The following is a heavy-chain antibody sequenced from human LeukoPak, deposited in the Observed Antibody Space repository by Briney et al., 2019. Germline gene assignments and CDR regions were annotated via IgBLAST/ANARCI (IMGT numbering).Heavy chain of an antibody. D-gene: IGHD5-24*01. CDR3: ARCVWGRWLQHLYYFDY. V-gene: IGHV3-48*04. Sequence: GGSLRLSCAASGFTFSSYWMSWVRQAPGKGLEWVSYISSSGSTIYYADSVKGRFTISRDNAKNSLYLQMNSLRAEDTAVYYCARCVWGRWLQHLYYFDYWGQGTLVTVSS. CDR2: ISSSGSTI. J-gene: IGHJ4*02. CDR1: GFTFSSYW.